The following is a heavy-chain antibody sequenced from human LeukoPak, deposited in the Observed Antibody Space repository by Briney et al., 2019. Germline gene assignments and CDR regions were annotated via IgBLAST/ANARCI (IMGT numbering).Heavy chain of an antibody. CDR3: ARGSDYYDSSGYDY. CDR1: GCTFTGYY. J-gene: IGHJ4*02. CDR2: IIPIFGTA. D-gene: IGHD3-22*01. Sequence: GASVKVSCKASGCTFTGYYMHWVRQAPGQGLEWMGGIIPIFGTANYAQKFQGRVTITADESTSTAYMELSSLRSEDTAVYYCARGSDYYDSSGYDYWGQGTLVTVSS. V-gene: IGHV1-69*13.